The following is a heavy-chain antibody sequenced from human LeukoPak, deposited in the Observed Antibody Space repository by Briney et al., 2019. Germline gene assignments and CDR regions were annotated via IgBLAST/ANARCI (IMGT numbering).Heavy chain of an antibody. V-gene: IGHV1-46*01. J-gene: IGHJ4*02. CDR3: SRDRTHYYESSGYYSRWEY. Sequence: ASVKVSCKASGYTFTSYDINWVRQATGQGLEWMGLINPGGGSTRYARQFQGRVTMTRDTSTSTIYMELSSLRSEDTAMYYCSRDRTHYYESSGYYSRWEYWGQGTLVTVSS. CDR2: INPGGGST. D-gene: IGHD3-22*01. CDR1: GYTFTSYD.